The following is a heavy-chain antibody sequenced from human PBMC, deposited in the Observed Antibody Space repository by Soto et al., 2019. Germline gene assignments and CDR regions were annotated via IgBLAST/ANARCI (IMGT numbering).Heavy chain of an antibody. D-gene: IGHD1-26*01. CDR1: GFTFSSYW. V-gene: IGHV3-74*01. CDR3: ARGGSLNWYFDL. J-gene: IGHJ2*01. CDR2: INSDGSST. Sequence: EVLLVESGGGLVQPGGSLRLSFAASGFTFSSYWMHWVRQAPGKGLVWVSRINSDGSSTSYADSVKGRFTISRDNAKNTLYLQMNSLRAEDTAVYYCARGGSLNWYFDLWGRGTLVTVSS.